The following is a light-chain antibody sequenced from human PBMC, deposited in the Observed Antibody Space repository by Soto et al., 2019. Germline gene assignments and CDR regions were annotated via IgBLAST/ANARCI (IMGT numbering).Light chain of an antibody. Sequence: DIQMTQSPSTLSATAGDRVTITCRASQSISSWLVWYQHKPGKAPKLLIYDASNLDSGVPSRFSGSGSGTEFSLTISNLQPDDCATYYCQQYENYWTFGQGTRVEIK. V-gene: IGKV1-5*01. J-gene: IGKJ1*01. CDR1: QSISSW. CDR2: DAS. CDR3: QQYENYWT.